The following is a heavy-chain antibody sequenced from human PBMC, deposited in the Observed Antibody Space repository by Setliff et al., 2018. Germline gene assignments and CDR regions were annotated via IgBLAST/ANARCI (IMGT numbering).Heavy chain of an antibody. D-gene: IGHD2-15*01. J-gene: IGHJ4*02. CDR1: GYSFTRYW. CDR3: ARVEEYCSGGTCYSFDY. Sequence: PGESLKISCKGSGYSFTRYWIGWVRRMPGKGLEWMGIIYPGDSDTRYSPSFQGQVTISADKSISTAYLQWSSLKASDTAMYYYARVEEYCSGGTCYSFDYWGQGTLVTVSS. V-gene: IGHV5-51*01. CDR2: IYPGDSDT.